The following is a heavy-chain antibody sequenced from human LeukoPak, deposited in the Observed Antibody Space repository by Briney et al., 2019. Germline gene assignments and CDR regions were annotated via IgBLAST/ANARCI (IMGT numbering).Heavy chain of an antibody. J-gene: IGHJ4*02. Sequence: SETLSLTCTVSGGSISSYYWSWIRQPPGKGLEWIGHIYYSGSTNYNPSLKSRVAISVDTSKNQFSLKLSSVIAADTAMYYCARSKDGSGFAAYWGQGTQVTVSS. CDR1: GGSISSYY. D-gene: IGHD3-22*01. CDR3: ARSKDGSGFAAY. V-gene: IGHV4-59*12. CDR2: IYYSGST.